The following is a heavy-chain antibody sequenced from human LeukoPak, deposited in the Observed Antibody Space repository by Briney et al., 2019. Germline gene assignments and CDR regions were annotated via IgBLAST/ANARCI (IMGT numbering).Heavy chain of an antibody. CDR1: GFTLSSYG. CDR3: AELGITMIGGV. Sequence: GGSLRLSCAASGFTLSSYGMNWVRQAPGKGLEWVAGISGSGGGTYYADSVKGRFTISRDNSKNTLYLQMNSLRAEDTAVYYCAELGITMIGGVWGKGTTVTISS. V-gene: IGHV3-23*01. CDR2: ISGSGGGT. D-gene: IGHD3-10*02. J-gene: IGHJ6*04.